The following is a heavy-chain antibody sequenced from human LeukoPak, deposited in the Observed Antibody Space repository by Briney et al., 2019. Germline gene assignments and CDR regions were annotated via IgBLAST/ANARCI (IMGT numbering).Heavy chain of an antibody. J-gene: IGHJ4*02. D-gene: IGHD6-13*01. Sequence: GGSLRLSCAASGFTFSSYAMSWVRQAPGKGLEWVSAISGSGGSTYYADSVKGRFTISRDNSNNTLYLQMDSLRAEDTAVYYCAKVGRRGYSSSWYNDFFDYWGQGTLVTVSS. CDR3: AKVGRRGYSSSWYNDFFDY. CDR2: ISGSGGST. V-gene: IGHV3-23*01. CDR1: GFTFSSYA.